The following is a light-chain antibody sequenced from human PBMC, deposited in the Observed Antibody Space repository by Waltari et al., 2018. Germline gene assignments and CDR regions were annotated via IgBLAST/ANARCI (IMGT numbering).Light chain of an antibody. CDR2: EGS. V-gene: IGLV2-23*01. CDR3: CSYAGSSTPYV. Sequence: QSALTQPASVSGSPGQSITISCTGTPSDVGSYNLVSWYQQHPGKAPKLMIYEGSKRPSGVSNRFSGSKSGNTASLTISGLQAEDEADYYCCSYAGSSTPYVFGTGTKVTVL. J-gene: IGLJ1*01. CDR1: PSDVGSYNL.